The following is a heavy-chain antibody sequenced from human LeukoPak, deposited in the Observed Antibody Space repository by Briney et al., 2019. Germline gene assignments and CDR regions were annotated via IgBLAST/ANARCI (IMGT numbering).Heavy chain of an antibody. Sequence: SSVKVSCKASGYTFTDYYMHWVRQAPGQGLDWMGWINPNSGGTNYAQKFQGRVTMTRDTSISTAYMELSRLRSDDTAVYYCARGASGVYTVTTSWFDPWGQGTLVTVSS. CDR3: ARGASGVYTVTTSWFDP. V-gene: IGHV1-2*02. J-gene: IGHJ5*02. CDR2: INPNSGGT. CDR1: GYTFTDYY. D-gene: IGHD4-17*01.